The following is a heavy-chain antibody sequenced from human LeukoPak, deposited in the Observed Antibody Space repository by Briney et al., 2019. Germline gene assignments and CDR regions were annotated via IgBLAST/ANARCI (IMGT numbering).Heavy chain of an antibody. V-gene: IGHV3-64D*06. CDR1: GFTFSSYA. Sequence: PGGSLRLSCSASGFTFSSYAMHWVRQAPGKGLEYVSAISSNGGSTYYADSVKGRFTISRDNSKNTLYLQMSSLRAEDTAVYYCAKGGPAGWYGVSTDAFDIWGQGTMVTVSS. D-gene: IGHD6-19*01. CDR3: AKGGPAGWYGVSTDAFDI. CDR2: ISSNGGST. J-gene: IGHJ3*02.